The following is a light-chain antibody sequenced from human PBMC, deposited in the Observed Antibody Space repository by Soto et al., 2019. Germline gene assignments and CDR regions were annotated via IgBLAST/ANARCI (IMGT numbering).Light chain of an antibody. CDR1: YSDVGAYSY. J-gene: IGLJ2*01. Sequence: QSVLTQAASVSGSPGQSITISCTGTYSDVGAYSYVSWYQHHPGKVPRLIIHDVTDRPSGVSDRFSGSKSGDTASLTISGLLAEDEAHYYCSLYTNSSRVVFGGGTKVTVL. CDR3: SLYTNSSRVV. V-gene: IGLV2-14*03. CDR2: DVT.